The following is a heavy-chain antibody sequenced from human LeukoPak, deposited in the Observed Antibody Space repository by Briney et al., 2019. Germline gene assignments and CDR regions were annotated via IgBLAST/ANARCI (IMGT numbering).Heavy chain of an antibody. Sequence: SETLSLTCSVSGGSISNNIYYWGWIRQPPGKGLEWIGNIYYSGSTYYNPSLKSRVIISVDTSKNQFSLKMSSVTAADTAVYYCARAYFDYYDSSGYYYAVPRGFDYWGQGTLVTVSS. CDR3: ARAYFDYYDSSGYYYAVPRGFDY. J-gene: IGHJ4*02. CDR1: GGSISNNIYY. V-gene: IGHV4-39*07. D-gene: IGHD3-22*01. CDR2: IYYSGST.